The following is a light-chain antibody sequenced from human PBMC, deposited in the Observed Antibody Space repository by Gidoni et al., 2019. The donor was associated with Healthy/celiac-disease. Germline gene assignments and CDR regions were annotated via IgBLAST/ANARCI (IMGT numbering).Light chain of an antibody. Sequence: DIVMTPSPDSLAVSLGERATINCKSSPSVLYSSNNKNYLAWYQQKPGPPPKLLIYWASTRESGVPDRFSGSGSGTDFTLTISSLQAEDVAVYYCQQYYSTRLTFGGGTKVEIK. V-gene: IGKV4-1*01. CDR3: QQYYSTRLT. CDR2: WAS. J-gene: IGKJ4*01. CDR1: PSVLYSSNNKNY.